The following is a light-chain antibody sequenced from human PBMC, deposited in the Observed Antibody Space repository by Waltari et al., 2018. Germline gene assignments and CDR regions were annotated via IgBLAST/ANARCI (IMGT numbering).Light chain of an antibody. CDR3: CSYAGSSSVV. Sequence: QSALTQPRSVSGSPGQSVTISCTGTSSDVGGYNYVPWYQQHPGKAPKLMIYDVSKRPSGVPDRFSGSKSGNTASLTISGLQAEDEADYYCCSYAGSSSVVFGGGTKLTVL. CDR2: DVS. V-gene: IGLV2-11*01. J-gene: IGLJ2*01. CDR1: SSDVGGYNY.